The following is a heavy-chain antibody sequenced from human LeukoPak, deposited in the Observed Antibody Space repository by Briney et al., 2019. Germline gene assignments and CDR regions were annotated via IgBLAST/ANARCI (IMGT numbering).Heavy chain of an antibody. CDR2: IYTGDSDS. J-gene: IGHJ4*02. V-gene: IGHV5-51*01. CDR3: ARHDNSGWYSY. CDR1: GYSFSNYW. Sequence: PGESLKISCKGSGYSFSNYWIGWVRQMPGKGLEWMGIIYTGDSDSRYSPSFQGQVTISADKSISTAYLQWSSLKASDTGKYYCARHDNSGWYSYWGQGTLVTVSS. D-gene: IGHD6-19*01.